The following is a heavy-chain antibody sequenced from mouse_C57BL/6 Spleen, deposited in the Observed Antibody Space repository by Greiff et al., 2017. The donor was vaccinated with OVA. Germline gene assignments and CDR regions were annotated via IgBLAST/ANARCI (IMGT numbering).Heavy chain of an antibody. Sequence: EVQLVESGGGLVQPGGSLSLSCAASGFTFTDYYMSWVRQPPGKALEWLGFIRNKANGYTTEYSASVKGRFTISRDNSQSILYLQMNALRAENSATYYCARYYYDQDYFDDWGKGTTLTVSS. J-gene: IGHJ2*01. CDR3: ARYYYDQDYFDD. CDR1: GFTFTDYY. D-gene: IGHD2-4*01. CDR2: IRNKANGYTT. V-gene: IGHV7-3*01.